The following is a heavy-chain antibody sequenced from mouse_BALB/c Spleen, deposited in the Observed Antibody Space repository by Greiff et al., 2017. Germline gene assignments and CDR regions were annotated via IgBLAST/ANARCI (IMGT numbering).Heavy chain of an antibody. J-gene: IGHJ1*01. Sequence: VQLQQSGAELVRPGSSVKISCKASGYAFSSYWMNWVKQRPGQGLEWIGQIYPGDGDTNYNGKFKGKATLTADKSSSTAYMQLSSLTSEDSAVYFCARNAYDYSYWYFDVWGAGTTVTGSS. CDR1: GYAFSSYW. D-gene: IGHD2-4*01. CDR3: ARNAYDYSYWYFDV. V-gene: IGHV1-80*01. CDR2: IYPGDGDT.